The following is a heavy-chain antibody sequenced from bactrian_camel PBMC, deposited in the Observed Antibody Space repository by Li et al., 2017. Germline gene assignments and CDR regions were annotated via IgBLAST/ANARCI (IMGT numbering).Heavy chain of an antibody. Sequence: HVQLVESGGGSVQAGGSLRLSCKASGYKYRRNCMGWFRQAPGKSREAVAQIDADGSKLVGDSVKGRFSISQDNAKRTMYLQMSSLKPEDTAMYYCAADSGASYGGSWLNPSRLGYWGQGTQVTVS. CDR1: GYKYRRNC. D-gene: IGHD6*01. CDR3: AADSGASYGGSWLNPSRLGY. CDR2: IDADGSK. V-gene: IGHV3S53*01. J-gene: IGHJ4*01.